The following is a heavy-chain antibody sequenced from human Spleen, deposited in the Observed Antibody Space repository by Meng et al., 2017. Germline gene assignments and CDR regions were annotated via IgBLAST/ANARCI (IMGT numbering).Heavy chain of an antibody. CDR1: GYTFAAYW. CDR2: IDPNNDHT. V-gene: IGHV1-2*06. Sequence: ASVKVSCKPSGYTFAAYWIHWLRQAPGQGLEWMGRIDPNNDHTQYAQNFQDRVTMTSDTSISTVYMELNGLRSDDTAVYYCARDEDISAAGKLFGDYWGQGTLVTVSS. D-gene: IGHD6-13*01. J-gene: IGHJ4*02. CDR3: ARDEDISAAGKLFGDY.